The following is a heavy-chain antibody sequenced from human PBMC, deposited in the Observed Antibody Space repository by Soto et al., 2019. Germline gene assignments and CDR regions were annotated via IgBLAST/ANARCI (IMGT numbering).Heavy chain of an antibody. D-gene: IGHD3-9*01. CDR1: GFTFSSYS. CDR2: ISSSSSTI. Sequence: GGSLRLSCAASGFTFSSYSMNWVRQAPGKGLEWVSYISSSSSTIYYADSVKGRFTISRDNAKNSLYLQMNSLRAEDTAVYYCAREADILNWFDPCCQGTLVIVSS. CDR3: AREADILNWFDP. J-gene: IGHJ5*02. V-gene: IGHV3-48*01.